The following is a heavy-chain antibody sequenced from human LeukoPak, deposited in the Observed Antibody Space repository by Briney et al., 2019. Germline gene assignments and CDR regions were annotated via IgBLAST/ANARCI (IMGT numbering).Heavy chain of an antibody. Sequence: GGSLRLSCAASGFTFSSYGMHWVRQAPGKGLEWVAVISYDGSNKYYADSVKGRFTISRDNSKNTLYLQMNSLRAEDTAVYYCARDALRVVVPAAMLRGYYYYMDVWGKGTTVTVSS. CDR2: ISYDGSNK. CDR3: ARDALRVVVPAAMLRGYYYYMDV. J-gene: IGHJ6*03. V-gene: IGHV3-30*03. CDR1: GFTFSSYG. D-gene: IGHD2-2*01.